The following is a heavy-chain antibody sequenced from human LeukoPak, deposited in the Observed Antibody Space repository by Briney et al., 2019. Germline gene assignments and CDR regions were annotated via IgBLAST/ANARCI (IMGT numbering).Heavy chain of an antibody. J-gene: IGHJ3*02. CDR3: ARHQRRATSWGAFDI. D-gene: IGHD3-16*01. V-gene: IGHV4-34*01. CDR2: INHSGSI. CDR1: GGSFSGYY. Sequence: SETLSLTCAAYGGSFSGYYWSWIRQPPGKGLEWIGEINHSGSIDYNPSLKSRLTISVDTSKNQFSLKLSSVTAADTAVYYCARHQRRATSWGAFDIWGQGTMVTVSS.